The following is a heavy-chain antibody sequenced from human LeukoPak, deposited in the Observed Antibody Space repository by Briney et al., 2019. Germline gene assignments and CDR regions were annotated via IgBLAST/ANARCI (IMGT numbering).Heavy chain of an antibody. V-gene: IGHV4-4*02. Sequence: SGTLSLTCAVSSDSISNNNWWSWVRQPPGKGPEWIGEIYHSGSTNYNPSLKSRVTISVDNSKNQFSLKLTSVTAADTAVYYCARGGTGALDYWGQGTLVTVSS. J-gene: IGHJ4*02. CDR1: SDSISNNNW. CDR2: IYHSGST. D-gene: IGHD1/OR15-1a*01. CDR3: ARGGTGALDY.